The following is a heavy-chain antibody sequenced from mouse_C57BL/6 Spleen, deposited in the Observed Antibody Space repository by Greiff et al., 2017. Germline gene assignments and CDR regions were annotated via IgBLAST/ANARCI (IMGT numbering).Heavy chain of an antibody. Sequence: EVKLVESGPELVKPGASVKISCKASGYSFTDYNMNWVKQSNGKSLEWIGVINPNYGTTSYNQKFKGKATLTVDQSSSTAYMQLNSLTSEDSAVYYCARKGILLPSFDYWGQGTTLTVSS. CDR2: INPNYGTT. V-gene: IGHV1-39*01. J-gene: IGHJ2*01. D-gene: IGHD1-1*01. CDR1: GYSFTDYN. CDR3: ARKGILLPSFDY.